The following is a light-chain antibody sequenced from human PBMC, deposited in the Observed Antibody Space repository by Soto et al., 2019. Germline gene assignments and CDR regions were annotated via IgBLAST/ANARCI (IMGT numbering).Light chain of an antibody. CDR3: CSHAGSYTYV. CDR1: SSDVGGYNY. V-gene: IGLV2-11*01. J-gene: IGLJ1*01. CDR2: DVT. Sequence: SQPRWVCGSPGESLAISCTGTSSDVGGYNYVSWYQQYPGKVPKLMIYDVTKRPSGVPDRFSGSKSGNTASLTISGLQAEDEADYYCCSHAGSYTYVFGTGTKVTVL.